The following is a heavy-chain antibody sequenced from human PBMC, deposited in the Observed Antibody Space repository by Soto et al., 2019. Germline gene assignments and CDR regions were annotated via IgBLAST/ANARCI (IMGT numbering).Heavy chain of an antibody. CDR2: MYHSGST. J-gene: IGHJ5*02. Sequence: QVQLQESGPGLVKPSGTLSLTCAVSSGSISSSNWWSWVRQPPGKGLEWIGEMYHSGSTNHNPSLKSRVTISVDKSKNQFSLKLSSVTAADTAVYYCARAHCSGGSCYSVQHWFDPWGQGTLVTVSS. CDR3: ARAHCSGGSCYSVQHWFDP. V-gene: IGHV4-4*02. D-gene: IGHD2-15*01. CDR1: SGSISSSNW.